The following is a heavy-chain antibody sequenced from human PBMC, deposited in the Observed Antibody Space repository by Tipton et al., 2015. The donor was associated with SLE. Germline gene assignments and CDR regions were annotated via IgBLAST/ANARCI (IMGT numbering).Heavy chain of an antibody. D-gene: IGHD2-21*02. CDR1: GFIGCCFW. CDR3: VVESATAVG. V-gene: IGHV3-74*01. Sequence: GSLRLSCEASGFIGCCFWMHWVRHAPGKGLMWVSRIKSDGSSPSYADSVKGRFTISRDNAKNTLHLQMNNLRAEDTALYYCVVESATAVGGGQGALVTVSS. CDR2: IKSDGSSP. J-gene: IGHJ4*02.